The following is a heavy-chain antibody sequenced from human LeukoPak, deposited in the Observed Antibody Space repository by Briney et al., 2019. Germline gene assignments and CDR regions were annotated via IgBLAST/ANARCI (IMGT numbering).Heavy chain of an antibody. CDR3: ARARYSGSYYY. CDR2: INHSGST. Sequence: SETLSLTCAVYGGSFSGYYWSWIRQPPGKGLEWIGEINHSGSTNYNPSLKSRVTISVDTSKNQFSLKLSSVTAADTAVYYCARARYSGSYYYWGQGTLVTVSS. V-gene: IGHV4-34*01. J-gene: IGHJ4*02. D-gene: IGHD1-26*01. CDR1: GGSFSGYY.